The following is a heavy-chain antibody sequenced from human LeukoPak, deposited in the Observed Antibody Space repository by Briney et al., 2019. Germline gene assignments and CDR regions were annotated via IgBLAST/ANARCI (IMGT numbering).Heavy chain of an antibody. CDR1: GFTFSSSA. Sequence: GGSLRLSCAASGFTFSSSAMSWVRQAPGKGLEWVSSISGSGSGGSTYYADSVKGRFTISRDNSKNTLYLQMNSLRAEDTAVYYCARKKNYYYDSSGYIDYWGQGTLVTVSS. D-gene: IGHD3-22*01. CDR2: ISGSGSGGST. J-gene: IGHJ4*02. CDR3: ARKKNYYYDSSGYIDY. V-gene: IGHV3-23*01.